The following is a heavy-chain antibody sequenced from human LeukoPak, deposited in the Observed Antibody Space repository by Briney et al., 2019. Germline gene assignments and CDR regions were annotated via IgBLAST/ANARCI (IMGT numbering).Heavy chain of an antibody. Sequence: SVKVSCKTSGGTFSSYTISWVRQAPGQGLEWMGRIIPILGIANYAQKFQGRVTITADKSTSTAYMELSSLRTEDTAVYYCARALWYMTTVTYNWFDPWGQGTLVTVSS. CDR2: IIPILGIA. D-gene: IGHD4-11*01. J-gene: IGHJ5*02. CDR3: ARALWYMTTVTYNWFDP. CDR1: GGTFSSYT. V-gene: IGHV1-69*02.